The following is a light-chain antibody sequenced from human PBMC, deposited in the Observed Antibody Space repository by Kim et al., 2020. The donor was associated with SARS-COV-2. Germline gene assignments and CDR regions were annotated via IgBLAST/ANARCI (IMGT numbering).Light chain of an antibody. V-gene: IGLV3-19*01. Sequence: SSELTQDPAVSVALGQTVRITCQGDSLRSYYASWYQQKPGQAPVLVIYDKNNRPSGIPDRFSGSSSGNTASLTITGAQAEDEADYYCNSRDSSVNQVVFGGGTQLTVL. CDR1: SLRSYY. J-gene: IGLJ3*02. CDR2: DKN. CDR3: NSRDSSVNQVV.